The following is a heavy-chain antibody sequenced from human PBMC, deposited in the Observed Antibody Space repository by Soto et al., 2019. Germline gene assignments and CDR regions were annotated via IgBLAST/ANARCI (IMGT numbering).Heavy chain of an antibody. D-gene: IGHD6-19*01. CDR1: GFTLSDYY. Sequence: EVQLVESGGGLVQPGGSLRLSCAATGFTLSDYYMDWVRQAPGKGLEWVGRTRNKANGYTTEYAASVKGRFTISRDGSENSLYLQMNRLKTDDTAVYYCSRGAGERKKSEYYYYALDVWGLGTTVTLSS. CDR2: TRNKANGYTT. J-gene: IGHJ6*02. V-gene: IGHV3-72*01. CDR3: SRGAGERKKSEYYYYALDV.